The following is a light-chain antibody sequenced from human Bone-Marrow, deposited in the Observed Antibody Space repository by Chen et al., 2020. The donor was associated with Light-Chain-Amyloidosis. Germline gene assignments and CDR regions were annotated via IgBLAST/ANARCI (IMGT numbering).Light chain of an antibody. V-gene: IGKV3-15*01. CDR3: QQCYNWPPWT. CDR2: GVS. Sequence: EIVMTQSPATLSLSPGESATLSCRASQSVGSSLAWYQQKPGQAPRLLIYGVSTRATGIPARFSGSGSGTEFTLTISSMQSEDFAVYYCQQCYNWPPWTFGQGTKVEI. J-gene: IGKJ1*01. CDR1: QSVGSS.